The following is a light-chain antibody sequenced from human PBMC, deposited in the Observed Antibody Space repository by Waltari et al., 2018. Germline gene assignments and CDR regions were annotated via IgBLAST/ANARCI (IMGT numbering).Light chain of an antibody. V-gene: IGKV1-5*03. CDR1: QSISTW. Sequence: DIQMTQSPSTLSASVGDRVTITCRASQSISTWLAWYHQRPGEAPNLLIYKASSLEGGVPSRFSGSGSGTEFTLTISSLQPDDFATYYCHQYHIYQGTFGQGTKVEIK. J-gene: IGKJ1*01. CDR3: HQYHIYQGT. CDR2: KAS.